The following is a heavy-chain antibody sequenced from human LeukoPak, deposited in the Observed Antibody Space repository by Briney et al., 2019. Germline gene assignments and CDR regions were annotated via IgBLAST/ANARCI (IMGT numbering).Heavy chain of an antibody. CDR1: GFTFSSYA. CDR3: AKVMVGCSSTSCYTGYGMDV. V-gene: IGHV3-23*01. D-gene: IGHD2-2*02. J-gene: IGHJ6*02. Sequence: QAGGSLRLSCAASGFTFSSYAMSWVRQAPGKGLEWVSAISGSGGSTYYAGSVKGRFTISRDNSKNTLYLQMNSLRAEDTAVYYCAKVMVGCSSTSCYTGYGMDVWGQGTTVTVSS. CDR2: ISGSGGST.